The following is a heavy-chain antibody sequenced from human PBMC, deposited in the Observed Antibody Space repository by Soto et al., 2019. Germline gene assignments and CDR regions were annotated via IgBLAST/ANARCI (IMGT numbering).Heavy chain of an antibody. V-gene: IGHV3-64*07. D-gene: IGHD3-10*01. CDR1: GFTFSNSA. CDR3: ATGSEVWFGEFWR. CDR2: ITRDGDKI. Sequence: EVQLVESGGGLVQPGGSLRLSCAGSGFTFSNSAMHWVRQPPGEGLQYVASITRDGDKIQYAEAVRARFTISRDNSKNTLFLQMGSLRPEDTAVYYCATGSEVWFGEFWRWGQGTLVIVSS. J-gene: IGHJ4*02.